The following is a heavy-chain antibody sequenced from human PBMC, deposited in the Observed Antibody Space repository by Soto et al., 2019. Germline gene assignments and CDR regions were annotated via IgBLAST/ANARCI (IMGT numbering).Heavy chain of an antibody. D-gene: IGHD6-19*01. CDR1: GGTFSSYT. V-gene: IGHV1-69*02. CDR3: ARSALLSSVYYGY. J-gene: IGHJ4*02. CDR2: IIPILGIA. Sequence: SVKVSCKASGGTFSSYTISWVRQAPGQGLEWMGRIIPILGIANYAQKFQGRVTITADKSTSTAYMELSSLRSEDTAVYYCARSALLSSVYYGYWGQGTLVTVSS.